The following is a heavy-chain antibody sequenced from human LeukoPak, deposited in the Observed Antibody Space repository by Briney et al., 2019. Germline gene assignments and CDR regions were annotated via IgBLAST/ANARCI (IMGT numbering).Heavy chain of an antibody. J-gene: IGHJ4*02. CDR2: INSNIRST. CDR3: TRALSSDNWFASH. CDR1: GFTFSSYS. V-gene: IGHV3-21*01. D-gene: IGHD1-1*01. Sequence: GGSLRVSCAASGFTFSSYSMNWVRQVPGKGLEWVSSINSNIRSTYYADSVKGRFTISRDNARNSLHLQMDSLRAEDTAVYYCTRALSSDNWFASHWGQGTLVTVSS.